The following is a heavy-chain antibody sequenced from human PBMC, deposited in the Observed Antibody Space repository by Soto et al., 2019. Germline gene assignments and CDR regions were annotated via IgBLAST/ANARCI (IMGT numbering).Heavy chain of an antibody. CDR2: ISAYNGNT. J-gene: IGHJ4*02. D-gene: IGHD2-2*01. Sequence: ASVKVSCKASGYTFTSYGISWVRQAPGQGLEWMGWISAYNGNTNYAQKLQGRVTMTTDTSTSTAYMELSSLRSEDTAVYYCARDPRDCSSTSCYGYWGQGTLVTVSS. CDR1: GYTFTSYG. CDR3: ARDPRDCSSTSCYGY. V-gene: IGHV1-18*01.